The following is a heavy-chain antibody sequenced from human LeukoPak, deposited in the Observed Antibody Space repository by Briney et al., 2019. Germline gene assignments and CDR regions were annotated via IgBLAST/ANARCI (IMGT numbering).Heavy chain of an antibody. CDR1: GGTFSSYA. Sequence: SVKVSCKASGGTFSSYAISWVRQAPGQGLEWMGGIIPIFGTANYAQKFQGRVTITTDESTSTAYMELSSLRSEDTAVYYCARDFTLLIPVYDKEDYWGQGTLVTVSS. CDR3: ARDFTLLIPVYDKEDY. D-gene: IGHD3-9*01. CDR2: IIPIFGTA. J-gene: IGHJ4*02. V-gene: IGHV1-69*05.